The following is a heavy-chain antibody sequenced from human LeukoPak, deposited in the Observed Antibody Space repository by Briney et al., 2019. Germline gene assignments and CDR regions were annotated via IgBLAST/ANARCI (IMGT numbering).Heavy chain of an antibody. Sequence: GASVKVSCKASGFTFTTSAMQWVRQARGHRLEWIGWIVVGSGNTNYAQKFQQRVTITRDMSTSTAYMELNSLRSEDTAVYYCAAEVGMAWFDPWGQGTLVTVSS. CDR1: GFTFTTSA. J-gene: IGHJ5*02. CDR3: AAEVGMAWFDP. D-gene: IGHD2-21*01. V-gene: IGHV1-58*02. CDR2: IVVGSGNT.